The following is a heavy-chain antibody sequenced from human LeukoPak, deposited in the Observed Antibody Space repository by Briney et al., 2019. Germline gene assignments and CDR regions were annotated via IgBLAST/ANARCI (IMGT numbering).Heavy chain of an antibody. CDR3: ATDYYVSGGYYRLFY. J-gene: IGHJ4*02. Sequence: PGGSLRLSCGASGFTFSSYWMHWVRQAPGKGLVWVSGINSDGGTTTYADSVKGRFTISRDNAKNTLYLQMNNLRAEDTAVYYCATDYYVSGGYYRLFYWGQGTLVTVSS. V-gene: IGHV3-74*01. D-gene: IGHD3-10*01. CDR2: INSDGGTT. CDR1: GFTFSSYW.